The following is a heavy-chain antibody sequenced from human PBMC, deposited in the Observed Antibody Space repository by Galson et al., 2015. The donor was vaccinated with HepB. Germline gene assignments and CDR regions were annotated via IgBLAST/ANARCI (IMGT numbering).Heavy chain of an antibody. V-gene: IGHV3-23*01. CDR3: AKDRIALHRYYFEY. J-gene: IGHJ4*02. CDR2: IDGSSGRT. D-gene: IGHD2-21*01. Sequence: SLRLSCAASGFSFSSYAMSWVRQAPGKGLEWVSGIDGSSGRTYYADSVKGRFTISRDNSKNTLYLQMNSLRAEDTAVYYCAKDRIALHRYYFEYWGRGSLVTVS. CDR1: GFSFSSYA.